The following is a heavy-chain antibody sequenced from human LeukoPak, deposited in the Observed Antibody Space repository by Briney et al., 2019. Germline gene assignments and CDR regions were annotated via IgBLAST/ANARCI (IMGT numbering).Heavy chain of an antibody. D-gene: IGHD3-3*01. V-gene: IGHV3-74*01. Sequence: GGSLRLSCAASGFTFSTYWMHWVRQAPGEGLVWVSRIKSDGSDTSYADSVKGRFTISRDIAKNTLYLQMNNLRAEDTGVYYCAKDHYWSIDYWGRGTLVTVSS. J-gene: IGHJ4*02. CDR2: IKSDGSDT. CDR3: AKDHYWSIDY. CDR1: GFTFSTYW.